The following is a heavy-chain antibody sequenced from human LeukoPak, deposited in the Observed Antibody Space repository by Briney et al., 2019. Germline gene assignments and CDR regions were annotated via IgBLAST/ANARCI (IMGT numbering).Heavy chain of an antibody. J-gene: IGHJ4*02. CDR3: ARAYCSGGSCHVANFDY. D-gene: IGHD2-15*01. CDR1: GYTFTGYY. Sequence: ASVKVSCKASGYTFTGYYMHWVRQAPGQGLEWMGWINPNSGGTNYAQKFQGRVTMTRDTSISTAYMELSRLRSDDTAVSYCARAYCSGGSCHVANFDYWGQGTLVTVSS. CDR2: INPNSGGT. V-gene: IGHV1-2*02.